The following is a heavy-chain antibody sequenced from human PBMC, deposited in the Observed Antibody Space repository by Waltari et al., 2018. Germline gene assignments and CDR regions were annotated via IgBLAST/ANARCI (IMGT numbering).Heavy chain of an antibody. J-gene: IGHJ3*02. D-gene: IGHD2-8*01. Sequence: EVQLVESGGGLVQPGRSLRLSCAASGFTFDDYAMHWVRQAPGQGLEWVSGISWNSGSIGYADSVKGRFTISRDNAKNSLYLQMNSLRAEDTALYYCAKDIPYCTNGVCYHDAFDIWGQGTMVTVSS. CDR1: GFTFDDYA. CDR3: AKDIPYCTNGVCYHDAFDI. V-gene: IGHV3-9*01. CDR2: ISWNSGSI.